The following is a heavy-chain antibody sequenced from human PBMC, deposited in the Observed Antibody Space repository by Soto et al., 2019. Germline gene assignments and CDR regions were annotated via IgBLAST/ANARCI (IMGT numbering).Heavy chain of an antibody. J-gene: IGHJ4*02. Sequence: SQTLSLTCAISGDSVSRNSAAWNWFRKYPSRGLEWLGRPYYRSKWYNDYGVSVKSRITINPDTSKNQFSLQLNSVTPEDTAVYYCARSSIPYDDILTGRYYFDYWGQGTLVTVSS. D-gene: IGHD3-9*01. CDR2: PYYRSKWYN. CDR3: ARSSIPYDDILTGRYYFDY. V-gene: IGHV6-1*01. CDR1: GDSVSRNSAA.